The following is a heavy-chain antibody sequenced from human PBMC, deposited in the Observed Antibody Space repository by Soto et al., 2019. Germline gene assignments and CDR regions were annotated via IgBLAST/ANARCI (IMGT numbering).Heavy chain of an antibody. J-gene: IGHJ1*01. CDR1: GFTFSSYS. D-gene: IGHD3-9*01. V-gene: IGHV3-21*01. CDR3: ARDYDILTGYFGGPEYFQH. Sequence: GGSLRLSCAASGFTFSSYSMNWVRQAPGKGLEWVSSISSSSSYIYYADSVKGRFTISRDIPKNSLYLQMNSLRAEDTAVYYCARDYDILTGYFGGPEYFQHWGQGTLVTVSS. CDR2: ISSSSSYI.